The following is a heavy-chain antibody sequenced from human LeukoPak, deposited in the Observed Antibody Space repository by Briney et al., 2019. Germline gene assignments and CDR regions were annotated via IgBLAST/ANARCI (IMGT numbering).Heavy chain of an antibody. V-gene: IGHV3-23*01. CDR1: GFTFSNSA. Sequence: GSLRLSCEASGFTFSNSAMSWVRQAPGKGLEWVSGISASGHYTYNADSAKGRFTISRDNSKNTLYLQMNSLRAEDTALYYCAKDGSWGDYYFYFYIDVWGKGTTVTVSS. J-gene: IGHJ6*03. CDR3: AKDGSWGDYYFYFYIDV. D-gene: IGHD3-16*01. CDR2: ISASGHYT.